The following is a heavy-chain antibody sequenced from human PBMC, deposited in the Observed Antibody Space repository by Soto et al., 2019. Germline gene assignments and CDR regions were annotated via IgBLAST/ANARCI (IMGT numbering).Heavy chain of an antibody. CDR2: ISYDGSNK. CDR3: ARVPPRAYYDSSYFAY. V-gene: IGHV3-30-3*01. J-gene: IGHJ4*02. CDR1: GFTFSSYA. D-gene: IGHD3-22*01. Sequence: QVQLVESGGGVVQPGRSLRLSCAASGFTFSSYAMHWVRQAPGKGLEWVAVISYDGSNKYYADSVKGRFTISRDNSKNSLYLQMNSLRAEDTAVYYCARVPPRAYYDSSYFAYWGQGTLVTVSS.